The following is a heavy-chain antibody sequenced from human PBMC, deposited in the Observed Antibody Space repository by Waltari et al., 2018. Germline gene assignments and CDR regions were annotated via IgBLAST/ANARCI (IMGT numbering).Heavy chain of an antibody. CDR1: GGSIGSGGYY. V-gene: IGHV4-31*03. CDR3: ARGVGGDYERTY. Sequence: QVQLQESGPGLVKPSQTLSLTCTVSGGSIGSGGYYWSWIRQHPGKGLEWIGYIYYSGSTYYNPSLKSRVTRSVDTSKNQFSLKLSSVTAADTAVYYCARGVGGDYERTYWGQGTLVTVSS. J-gene: IGHJ4*02. D-gene: IGHD4-17*01. CDR2: IYYSGST.